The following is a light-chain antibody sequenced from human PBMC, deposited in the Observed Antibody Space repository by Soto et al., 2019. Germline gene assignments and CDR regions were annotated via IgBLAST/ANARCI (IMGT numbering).Light chain of an antibody. V-gene: IGKV1-5*03. Sequence: DIQMTQSPSTLSASIGDTVTITCRTSQSVDTWLDWYQHKAGKAPKLLIYRASSLATGVPSRFSGSGSGTAFTLTITSLQPDDCATYYCQHYNDYSRVFGQGTQVESK. CDR2: RAS. CDR1: QSVDTW. J-gene: IGKJ1*01. CDR3: QHYNDYSRV.